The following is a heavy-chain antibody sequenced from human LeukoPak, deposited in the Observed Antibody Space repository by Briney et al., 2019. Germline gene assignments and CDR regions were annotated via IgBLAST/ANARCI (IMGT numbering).Heavy chain of an antibody. V-gene: IGHV5-51*02. CDR1: AKSFTSYW. J-gene: IGHJ5*02. CDR2: IYPGDSET. Sequence: GESLQISFQGSAKSFTSYWTGWVRPMPGKGKEWRGIIYPGDSETRYSTSFQGHVTISVDKFITTAYLEWSSLKASDTAMYYCATTTDSSGWYRGFDLWGQGTLVTVSS. D-gene: IGHD6-19*01. CDR3: ATTTDSSGWYRGFDL.